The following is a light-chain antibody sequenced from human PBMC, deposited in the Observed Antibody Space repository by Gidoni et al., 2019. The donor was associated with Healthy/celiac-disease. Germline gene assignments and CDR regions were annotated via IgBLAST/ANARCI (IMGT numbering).Light chain of an antibody. CDR1: QSVSSN. V-gene: IGKV3-15*01. CDR3: KQYKNRPQT. J-gene: IGKJ1*01. CDR2: GAS. Sequence: DIVMTQSPATLSVSPGERATLSCRASQSVSSNLAWYQQKPGQAPRLLIYGASTRATGIPDRFSGSGSGTEFTLTISSLQAEDFAIYHCKQYKNRPQTFXQXTKVEI.